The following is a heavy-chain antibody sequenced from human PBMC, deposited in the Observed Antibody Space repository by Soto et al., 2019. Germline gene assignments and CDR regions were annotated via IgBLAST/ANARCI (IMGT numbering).Heavy chain of an antibody. J-gene: IGHJ3*02. CDR2: IYYSGST. D-gene: IGHD2-15*01. CDR1: GGSISSADYY. V-gene: IGHV4-30-4*01. Sequence: SETLSLTCIVSGGSISSADYYWSWVHHPPGKGLEWIGYIYYSGSTYYNPSLKSRLTISVDTSKNQFSLKLSSVTAADTAVYYCARAATRWGNACDIWGQGTMVSVS. CDR3: ARAATRWGNACDI.